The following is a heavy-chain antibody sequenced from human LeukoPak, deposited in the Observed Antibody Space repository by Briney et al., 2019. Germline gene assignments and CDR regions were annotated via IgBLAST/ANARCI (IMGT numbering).Heavy chain of an antibody. J-gene: IGHJ4*02. CDR1: VGSFSGYY. Sequence: SETLSLTCAVYVGSFSGYYWSWILQPPGKGLEWIGSIYYSGSTYYNPSLKSRVTISVDTSKNQFSLKLSSVTAADTAVYYCARMDPIYYGSGTYYPTFDYWGQGTLVTVSS. CDR2: IYYSGST. CDR3: ARMDPIYYGSGTYYPTFDY. D-gene: IGHD3-10*01. V-gene: IGHV4-34*01.